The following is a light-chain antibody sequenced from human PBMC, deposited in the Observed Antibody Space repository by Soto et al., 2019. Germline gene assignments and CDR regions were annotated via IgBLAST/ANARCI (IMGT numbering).Light chain of an antibody. CDR2: DVS. V-gene: IGKV1-5*01. J-gene: IGKJ1*01. CDR3: QEYTTYSRT. Sequence: DIQMTQSPSTLSASVGDRVTITCRASQSISGWLAWYQQKPGKAPQVVIYDVSTLESGVPSRFSGGGSGTEFTLTITSLQPDDFATYYCQEYTTYSRTFGQGTKVEVK. CDR1: QSISGW.